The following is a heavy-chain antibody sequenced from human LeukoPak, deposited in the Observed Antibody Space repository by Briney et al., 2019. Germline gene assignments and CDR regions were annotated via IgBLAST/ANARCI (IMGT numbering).Heavy chain of an antibody. CDR2: ISGNSGRT. V-gene: IGHV3-23*01. D-gene: IGHD6-13*01. CDR3: AKSTSSWERVDY. J-gene: IGHJ4*02. Sequence: PGGSLRLSCAASGFTFSSYAMSWARQAPGKGLEWVSSISGNSGRTYYADSVKGRFSISRDNSNNTLYLQMNSLRAEDAAVYYCAKSTSSWERVDYWGQGTLVTVSS. CDR1: GFTFSSYA.